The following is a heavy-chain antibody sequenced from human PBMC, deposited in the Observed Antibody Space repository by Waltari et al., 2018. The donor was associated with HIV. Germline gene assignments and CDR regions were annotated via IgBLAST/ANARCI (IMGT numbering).Heavy chain of an antibody. CDR3: ARSLACPDCYSEMDS. Sequence: QVQLVQSGAEMKEPGASVKVSCKASGYIFTRYDMNWGRQAPGQGTEWMGWVNPNSGNTGYAQNFQGRVTMTMNTPTSTAYMELSNLKSEDTAVYYCARSLACPDCYSEMDSWGQGTLITVSS. J-gene: IGHJ4*02. V-gene: IGHV1-8*01. CDR1: GYIFTRYD. CDR2: VNPNSGNT. D-gene: IGHD2-21*02.